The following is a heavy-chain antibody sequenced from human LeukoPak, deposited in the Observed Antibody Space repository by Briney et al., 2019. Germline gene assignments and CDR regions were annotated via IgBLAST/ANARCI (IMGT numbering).Heavy chain of an antibody. CDR3: ARGGGYCSSTSCYTGIIRGWFDP. D-gene: IGHD2-2*02. J-gene: IGHJ5*02. Sequence: ASVKVSCKASGYTFTSYYMHWVRQAPGQGLEWMGWISAYNGNTNYAQNLQGRVTLTTDTSTSTAYMELRSLRSDDTAVYYCARGGGYCSSTSCYTGIIRGWFDPWGQGTLVIVSS. CDR2: ISAYNGNT. CDR1: GYTFTSYY. V-gene: IGHV1-18*04.